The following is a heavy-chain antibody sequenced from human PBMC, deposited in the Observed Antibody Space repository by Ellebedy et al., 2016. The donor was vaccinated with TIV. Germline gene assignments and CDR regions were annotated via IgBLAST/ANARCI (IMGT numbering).Heavy chain of an antibody. Sequence: MPSDTLSLTCTVSGGSIATASYYSSWFRQHPRTGLYWIGYIYYSGSTNYNPSLKSRVTISVDTSKNQFSLKLSSVTAADKAVYYCERPVVVLRGDDYIDLWGRGTLVTVSS. CDR1: GGSIATASYY. CDR3: ERPVVVLRGDDYIDL. V-gene: IGHV4-61*01. D-gene: IGHD3-22*01. J-gene: IGHJ2*01. CDR2: IYYSGST.